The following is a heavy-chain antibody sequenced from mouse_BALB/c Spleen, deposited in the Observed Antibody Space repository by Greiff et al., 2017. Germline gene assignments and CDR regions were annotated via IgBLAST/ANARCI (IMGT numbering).Heavy chain of an antibody. Sequence: QVQLKESGPSLVQPSQSLSITCTVSGFSLTSYGVHWVRQSPGKGLEWLGVIWRGGSTDYNAAFMSRLSITKDNSKSQVFFKMNSLQADDTAIYYCAKNQGVPYWYFDVWGAGTTVTVSS. V-gene: IGHV2-5-1*01. CDR2: IWRGGST. CDR1: GFSLTSYG. J-gene: IGHJ1*01. CDR3: AKNQGVPYWYFDV.